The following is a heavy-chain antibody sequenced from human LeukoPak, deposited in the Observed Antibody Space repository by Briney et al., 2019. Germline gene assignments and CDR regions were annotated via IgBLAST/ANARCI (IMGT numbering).Heavy chain of an antibody. D-gene: IGHD2-21*01. Sequence: GGSLRLSCAASGFTFSSYSMNWVRQAPGKGLEWVSSISSSSSYIYHADSVKGRFTISRDNAKNSLYLQMNSLRAEDTAVYYCASARGVGGAFDIWGQGTMVTVSS. CDR2: ISSSSSYI. CDR3: ASARGVGGAFDI. J-gene: IGHJ3*02. CDR1: GFTFSSYS. V-gene: IGHV3-21*01.